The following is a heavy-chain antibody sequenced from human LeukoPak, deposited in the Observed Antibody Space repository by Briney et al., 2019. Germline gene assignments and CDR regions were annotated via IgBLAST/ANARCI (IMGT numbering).Heavy chain of an antibody. J-gene: IGHJ3*02. V-gene: IGHV4-38-2*02. D-gene: IGHD7-27*01. CDR2: IYLSGNT. CDR3: ARDRGLTGDHAFDI. CDR1: GYSISVGFN. Sequence: SETLSLTCTVSGYSISVGFNWAWIRQPPGKGLEWIGSIYLSGNTYYNPSLKSRVTISVDTSKNQFSLQLNSVTPEDTAVYYCARDRGLTGDHAFDIWGQGTMVTVSS.